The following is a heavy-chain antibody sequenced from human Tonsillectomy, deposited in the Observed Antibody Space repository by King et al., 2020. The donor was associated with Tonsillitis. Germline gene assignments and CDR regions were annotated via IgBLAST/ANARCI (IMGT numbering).Heavy chain of an antibody. V-gene: IGHV3-23*04. CDR3: AKDLRGELATIRGFDY. CDR1: EFTFSNYA. J-gene: IGHJ4*02. Sequence: VQLVESGGGMVQPGGSLRLSCAASEFTFSNYAMSWVRQAPGKGLEWVSGISDSGGSTYYADSVKGRFTISRDNSKNTLYLQMNSLRAEDTAVYYCAKDLRGELATIRGFDYWGQGTLVTVSS. D-gene: IGHD5-24*01. CDR2: ISDSGGST.